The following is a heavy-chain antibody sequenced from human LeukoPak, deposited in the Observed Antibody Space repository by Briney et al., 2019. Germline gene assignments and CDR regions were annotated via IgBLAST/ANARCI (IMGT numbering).Heavy chain of an antibody. J-gene: IGHJ4*02. CDR2: ISYDGSNK. CDR3: ARRGGDSRQYYFDY. V-gene: IGHV3-30*04. Sequence: GGSLRLSCAASGFTFSSYSMHWVRQTPGKGLEWVALISYDGSNKYYADSVKGRFTISRDISKNTLYLQMNSLRGDDTAVYYCARRGGDSRQYYFDYWGQGTLVTVSS. CDR1: GFTFSSYS. D-gene: IGHD4-17*01.